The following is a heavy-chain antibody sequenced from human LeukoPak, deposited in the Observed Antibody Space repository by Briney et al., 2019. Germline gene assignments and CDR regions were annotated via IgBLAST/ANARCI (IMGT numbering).Heavy chain of an antibody. CDR2: LYYSGST. D-gene: IGHD3-22*01. CDR3: ASTDSSGCRVDY. V-gene: IGHV4-39*01. J-gene: IGHJ4*02. CDR1: GGSISSSSYY. Sequence: SETLSLTCNVSGGSISSSSYYWGWIRQPPGKGLEWIGNLYYSGSTYYNSSLKSRVTISVDTSRNQFSLKLSSVTAADTAVYYCASTDSSGCRVDYWGQGTLVTVSS.